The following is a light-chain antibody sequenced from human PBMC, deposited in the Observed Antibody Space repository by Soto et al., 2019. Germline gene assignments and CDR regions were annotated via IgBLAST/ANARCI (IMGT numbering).Light chain of an antibody. V-gene: IGLV2-14*01. CDR3: SSSTNSSTLYVV. Sequence: QSALTQPASVSGSPGQSITISCTGTSSDVGGYNYVSWYQQHPGKAPKLMIYDVSNRPSGVSNRFSGSKSGNTASLTISGLQAEDEADYYCSSSTNSSTLYVVFAGGT. J-gene: IGLJ2*01. CDR1: SSDVGGYNY. CDR2: DVS.